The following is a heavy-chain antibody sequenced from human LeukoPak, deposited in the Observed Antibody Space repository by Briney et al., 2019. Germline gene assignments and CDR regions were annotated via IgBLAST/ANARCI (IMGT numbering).Heavy chain of an antibody. Sequence: SETLSLTCTVSGGSISSYYWSWIRQPPGKGLEWIGRIYATGSTNYNPSLKSRVTISVDTSKNQFSLKLSSVTAADTAVYYCARGGLLNWFDPWGQGTLVTVSS. CDR2: IYATGST. CDR1: GGSISSYY. D-gene: IGHD1-26*01. J-gene: IGHJ5*02. V-gene: IGHV4-4*08. CDR3: ARGGLLNWFDP.